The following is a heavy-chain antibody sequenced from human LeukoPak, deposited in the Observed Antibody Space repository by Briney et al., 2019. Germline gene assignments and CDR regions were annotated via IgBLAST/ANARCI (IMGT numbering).Heavy chain of an antibody. J-gene: IGHJ4*02. V-gene: IGHV3-43*01. CDR2: ISWNGARI. CDR3: VKDLVAASENVRGWYPMDY. D-gene: IGHD6-19*01. Sequence: GGSLRLSCAASGFTFAEYTMHGVGQAPGKGLEGVSLISWNGARIHYGDSLQGRFTISRDNSKNSLYLQMHSLRTEDTALYYCVKDLVAASENVRGWYPMDYWGQGTLITVSS. CDR1: GFTFAEYT.